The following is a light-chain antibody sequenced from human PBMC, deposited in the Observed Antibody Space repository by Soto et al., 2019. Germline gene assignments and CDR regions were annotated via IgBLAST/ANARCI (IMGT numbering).Light chain of an antibody. CDR1: SSDVGGYNF. CDR2: EVS. CDR3: ASYTGSSTLV. Sequence: QSALTQPASVSGSPGQSITISCTGTSSDVGGYNFVAWYQQYPGKAPKLMIYEVSNRPSGVSSRFSGSKSGKTASLTISELQAEDEADYYCASYTGSSTLVFGGGTKLTVL. J-gene: IGLJ2*01. V-gene: IGLV2-14*01.